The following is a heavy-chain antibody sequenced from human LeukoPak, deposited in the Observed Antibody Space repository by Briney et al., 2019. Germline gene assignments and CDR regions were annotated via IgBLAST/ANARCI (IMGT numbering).Heavy chain of an antibody. CDR2: ISWNSGSI. Sequence: GRSLRLSCAASGFTFDDYAMHWVRQAPGKGLEWVSGISWNSGSIGYADSVKGRFTISRDNAKNSLYLQMNSLRAEDTALYYCAKDTGRIAVAVFYYYMDVWGKGTTVTVSS. D-gene: IGHD6-19*01. CDR1: GFTFDDYA. V-gene: IGHV3-9*01. J-gene: IGHJ6*03. CDR3: AKDTGRIAVAVFYYYMDV.